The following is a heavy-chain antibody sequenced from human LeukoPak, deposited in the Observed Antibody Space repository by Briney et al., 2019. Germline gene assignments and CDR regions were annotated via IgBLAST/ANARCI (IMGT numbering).Heavy chain of an antibody. D-gene: IGHD1-26*01. V-gene: IGHV1-24*01. CDR3: ARQSTGSYYSLIDY. Sequence: GASVKVSCKVSGYTLTELSMHWVRQAPGKGLEWMGGFDPEDGETIYAQKFQGRVTMTEDTSTDTAYMELSSLRSDDTAMYYCARQSTGSYYSLIDYWGQGTLVTVSS. CDR1: GYTLTELS. J-gene: IGHJ4*02. CDR2: FDPEDGET.